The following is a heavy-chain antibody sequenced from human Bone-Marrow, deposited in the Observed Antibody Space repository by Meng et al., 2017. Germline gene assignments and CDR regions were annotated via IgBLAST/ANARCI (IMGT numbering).Heavy chain of an antibody. CDR1: GGSFSGYY. CDR3: ARGIPQGRVTMVRGVRGNWYFDL. V-gene: IGHV4-34*01. Sequence: SETLSLTCAVYGGSFSGYYWSWIRQPPGKGLEWIGEINHSGRTNYNPSLKSRVTISVDTSKDQFSLKLSSVTAADPAVYYCARGIPQGRVTMVRGVRGNWYFDLWGRGTLVTVSS. CDR2: INHSGRT. D-gene: IGHD3-10*01. J-gene: IGHJ2*01.